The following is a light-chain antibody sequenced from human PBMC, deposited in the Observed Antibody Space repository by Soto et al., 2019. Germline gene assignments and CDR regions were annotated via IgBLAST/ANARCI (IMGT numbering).Light chain of an antibody. CDR3: AAWDGSLKGVV. Sequence: QSVPTQAPSASGTPGQRVTISCSGSSSNIGTNTVNWYQQLPGTAPKLLIYNDNQRPSGVPDRFSGSKSDTSASLAISGLQTEDQADYDCAAWDGSLKGVVFGGGTKLTVL. J-gene: IGLJ2*01. CDR2: NDN. V-gene: IGLV1-44*01. CDR1: SSNIGTNT.